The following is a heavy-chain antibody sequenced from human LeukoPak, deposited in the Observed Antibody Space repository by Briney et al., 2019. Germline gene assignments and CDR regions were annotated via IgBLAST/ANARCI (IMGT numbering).Heavy chain of an antibody. CDR3: AKITSGWYRGNALDI. J-gene: IGHJ3*02. Sequence: GGSLRLSCAASGFIVSDNYMNWVRQAPGKGLEWVSIIHSGGSTYCADSVKGRFTISRDYSKNTLYLQMNNLRAEDTAVYYCAKITSGWYRGNALDIWGQGTVVTVSS. D-gene: IGHD6-19*01. V-gene: IGHV3-53*01. CDR2: IHSGGST. CDR1: GFIVSDNY.